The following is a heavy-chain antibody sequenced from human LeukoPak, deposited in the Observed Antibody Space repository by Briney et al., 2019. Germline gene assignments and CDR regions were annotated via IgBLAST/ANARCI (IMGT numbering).Heavy chain of an antibody. CDR1: GGSISSYY. Sequence: SETLSLTCTVSGGSISSYYWSWIRQPPGKGLEWIGYIYYSGSTNYNPSLKSRVTISVDTSKNQFSLKLSSVTAAETAAYYCASSSTSAPDAFDIWGQGTMVTVSS. V-gene: IGHV4-59*01. J-gene: IGHJ3*02. CDR3: ASSSTSAPDAFDI. CDR2: IYYSGST. D-gene: IGHD2-2*01.